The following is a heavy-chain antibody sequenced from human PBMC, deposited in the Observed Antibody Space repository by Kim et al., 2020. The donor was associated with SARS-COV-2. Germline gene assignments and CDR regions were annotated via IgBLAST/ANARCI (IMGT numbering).Heavy chain of an antibody. CDR3: AGIAVAGTNWFDP. J-gene: IGHJ5*02. Sequence: ASVKVSCKASGYTFTSYGISWVRQAPGQGLEWMGWISAHNGNTNYAQKLQGRVTMTTDTSTSTAYMELRSLRSDDTAVYYCAGIAVAGTNWFDPWGQGTLVTVSS. D-gene: IGHD6-19*01. V-gene: IGHV1-18*01. CDR2: ISAHNGNT. CDR1: GYTFTSYG.